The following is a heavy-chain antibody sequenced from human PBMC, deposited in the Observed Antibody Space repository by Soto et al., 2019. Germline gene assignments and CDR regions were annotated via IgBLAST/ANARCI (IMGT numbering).Heavy chain of an antibody. V-gene: IGHV3-33*01. J-gene: IGHJ4*02. CDR2: IWYDGSNK. CDR1: GFTFSSYG. D-gene: IGHD3-10*01. Sequence: QVQLVESGGGVVQPGRSLRLSCAASGFTFSSYGMHWVRQAPGKGLEWVAVIWYDGSNKYYADSVKGRFTISRDNSKNTLYLQMNSLRAEDTAVYYCARDSGQGSYYWGFGFDYWGQGTLVTVSS. CDR3: ARDSGQGSYYWGFGFDY.